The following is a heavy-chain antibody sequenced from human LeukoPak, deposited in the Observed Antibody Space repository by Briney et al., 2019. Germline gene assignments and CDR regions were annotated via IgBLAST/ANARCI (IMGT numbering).Heavy chain of an antibody. Sequence: GGSLRLSCAASGFTFSSYWMHWVRQAPGKGLVWVSRINSDGSSTSYADSVKGRLTISRDNAKNTLYLQMNSLRAEDTAVYYCAGGYYDFWSGQPAVDVWGKGTTVTVSS. J-gene: IGHJ6*04. CDR1: GFTFSSYW. V-gene: IGHV3-74*01. CDR3: AGGYYDFWSGQPAVDV. CDR2: INSDGSST. D-gene: IGHD3-3*01.